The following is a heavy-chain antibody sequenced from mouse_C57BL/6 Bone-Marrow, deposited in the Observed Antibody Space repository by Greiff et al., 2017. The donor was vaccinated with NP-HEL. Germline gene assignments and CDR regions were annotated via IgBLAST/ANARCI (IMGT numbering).Heavy chain of an antibody. J-gene: IGHJ2*01. CDR1: GFSFNTYA. D-gene: IGHD2-4*01. V-gene: IGHV10-1*01. Sequence: EVQLQESGGGLVQPKGSLKLSCAASGFSFNTYAMNWVRQAPGKGLEWVARIRSKSNNYATYYADSVKDRFTISRDDSESMLYLQMNNLKTEDTAMYYCVRPFYYDYDGFEDWGQGTTLTVSS. CDR3: VRPFYYDYDGFED. CDR2: IRSKSNNYAT.